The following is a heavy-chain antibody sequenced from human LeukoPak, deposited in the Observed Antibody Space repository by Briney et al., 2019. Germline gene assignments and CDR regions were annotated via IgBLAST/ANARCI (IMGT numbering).Heavy chain of an antibody. J-gene: IGHJ4*02. CDR2: MNPDSGNT. CDR3: ARAKRFGKLLYG. CDR1: GYTFTSYD. V-gene: IGHV1-8*01. Sequence: ASVRVSFKGSGYTFTSYDINWVRQATGQGVEWMGWMNPDSGNTGYAQKFQGRVTMTRNTSISTAYMELSSLASEDTAVYYCARAKRFGKLLYGWGQGTLVTVSS. D-gene: IGHD3-10*01.